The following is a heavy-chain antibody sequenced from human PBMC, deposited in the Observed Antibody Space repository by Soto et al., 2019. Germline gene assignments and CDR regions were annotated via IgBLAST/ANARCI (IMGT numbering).Heavy chain of an antibody. D-gene: IGHD6-13*01. CDR3: AREAGSSSWYMDY. CDR1: GFTFSDYY. V-gene: IGHV3-11*01. CDR2: ICSSGSTI. J-gene: IGHJ4*02. Sequence: GGSLRLSCAASGFTFSDYYMSWIRQAPGKGLEWVSYICSSGSTIYYADSVKGRFTISRDNAKNSLYLQMNSLRAEDTAVYYCAREAGSSSWYMDYWGQGTLVTVSS.